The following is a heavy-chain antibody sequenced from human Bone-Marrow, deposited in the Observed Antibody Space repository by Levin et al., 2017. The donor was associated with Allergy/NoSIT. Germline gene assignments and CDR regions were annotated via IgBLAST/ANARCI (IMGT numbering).Heavy chain of an antibody. Sequence: SETLSLTCTVSGGSISSYYWSWIRQPPGKGLEWIGYIYYSGSTNYNPSLKSRVTISVDTPKNQFSLKLSSVTAADTAVYYCARGSSSSAYYYDGMDVWGQGTTVTVSS. V-gene: IGHV4-59*01. CDR1: GGSISSYY. CDR3: ARGSSSSAYYYDGMDV. CDR2: IYYSGST. D-gene: IGHD6-6*01. J-gene: IGHJ6*02.